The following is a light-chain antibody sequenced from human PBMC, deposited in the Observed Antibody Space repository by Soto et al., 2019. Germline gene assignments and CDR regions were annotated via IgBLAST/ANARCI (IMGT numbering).Light chain of an antibody. J-gene: IGLJ3*02. CDR2: SNA. Sequence: QSVLTQPPSASGTPGQRVTISCSGSSSNIGTNFVYWYQQLPGTAPKLLIFSNAQRPSGVLDRFSGSRSGTSASLAISGLRSEDEADYYCAAWDDSLSGWVFGGGTKLTVL. CDR1: SSNIGTNF. V-gene: IGLV1-47*02. CDR3: AAWDDSLSGWV.